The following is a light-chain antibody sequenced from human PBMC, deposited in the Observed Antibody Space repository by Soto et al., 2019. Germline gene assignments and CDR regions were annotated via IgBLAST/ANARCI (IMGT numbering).Light chain of an antibody. CDR1: QSVSSSY. CDR2: GAS. J-gene: IGKJ1*01. CDR3: QQYGSSPWT. Sequence: EIVLTQSPGTLSLSPGERATLSCRASQSVSSSYLAWYQKKPGQAPRPLIYGASSRAIGIPDRFSGSGYGTDFSLTISSPEPEDFAVYYCQQYGSSPWTFGQGTKVEI. V-gene: IGKV3-20*01.